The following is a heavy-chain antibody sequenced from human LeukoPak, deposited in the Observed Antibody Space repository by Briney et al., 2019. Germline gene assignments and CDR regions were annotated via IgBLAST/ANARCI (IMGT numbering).Heavy chain of an antibody. Sequence: SETLSLTCTVSGGSISSYYWSWIRQPPGKGLEWIGYIYYSGSTNYNPSLKSRVTISVDTSKNQFSLKLSSVTAADTAVYYCARHATRLLWFGELFYGMDVWGQGTTVTVSS. D-gene: IGHD3-10*01. CDR2: IYYSGST. CDR3: ARHATRLLWFGELFYGMDV. V-gene: IGHV4-59*08. CDR1: GGSISSYY. J-gene: IGHJ6*02.